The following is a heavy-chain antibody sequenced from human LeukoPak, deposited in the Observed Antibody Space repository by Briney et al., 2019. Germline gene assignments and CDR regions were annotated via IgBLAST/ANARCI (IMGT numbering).Heavy chain of an antibody. Sequence: TGGSLRLSCAASGFTFSSYEMNWVRQAPGKGLEWVSYISSSGSTIYYADSVKGRFTISRDNAKNSLYLQMNSLRAEDTAVYYCARDPHDDDYGDYWGQGTLVTVSS. J-gene: IGHJ4*02. V-gene: IGHV3-48*03. D-gene: IGHD3-16*01. CDR3: ARDPHDDDYGDY. CDR2: ISSSGSTI. CDR1: GFTFSSYE.